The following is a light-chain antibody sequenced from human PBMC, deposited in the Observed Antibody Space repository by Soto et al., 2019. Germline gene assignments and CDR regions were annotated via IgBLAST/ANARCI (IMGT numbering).Light chain of an antibody. Sequence: IVLTQSPATLSLSPGERATLSCRASQSVSSSLAWYQQKPGQTPRLLIYDASNRATGIPARFNGSGSGTDFTLTVSSLEPEDFALYYCQQRSNWPLTFGGGTKVEI. CDR2: DAS. CDR3: QQRSNWPLT. CDR1: QSVSSS. V-gene: IGKV3-11*01. J-gene: IGKJ4*01.